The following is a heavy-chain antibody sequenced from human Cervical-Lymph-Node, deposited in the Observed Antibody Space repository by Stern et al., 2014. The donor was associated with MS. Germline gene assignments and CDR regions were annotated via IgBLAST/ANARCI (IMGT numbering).Heavy chain of an antibody. J-gene: IGHJ3*02. CDR1: GYSFSNYW. CDR3: ARRLTIFGVVYDAFDM. D-gene: IGHD3-3*01. V-gene: IGHV5-51*01. Sequence: VQLVQSGAEVKKPGESLKISCKGSGYSFSNYWIGWVRQMPGKGLEWMGMIYPGDFETRSGPSLQGQVTISADKSINTAYLQWSSLKASDTAIYYCARRLTIFGVVYDAFDMWGQGTMVTVSS. CDR2: IYPGDFET.